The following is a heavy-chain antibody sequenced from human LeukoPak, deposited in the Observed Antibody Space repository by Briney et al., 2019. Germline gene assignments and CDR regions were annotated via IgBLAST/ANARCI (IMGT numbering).Heavy chain of an antibody. V-gene: IGHV3-23*01. CDR2: ISGSGGST. CDR3: AKEKGFLEWLLSYFDY. J-gene: IGHJ4*02. Sequence: GGSLRLSCAASGFTFSSYAMSWVRQAPGKGLEWVSAISGSGGSTYYADSVKGRFTISRDNSKNTLYLQMNSLRAEDTAVYYCAKEKGFLEWLLSYFDYWGQGTLVTVSS. D-gene: IGHD3-3*01. CDR1: GFTFSSYA.